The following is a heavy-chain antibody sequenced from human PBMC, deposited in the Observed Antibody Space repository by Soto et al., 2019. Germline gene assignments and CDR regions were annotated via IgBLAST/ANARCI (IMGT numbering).Heavy chain of an antibody. V-gene: IGHV3-30*18. CDR2: ISNDGSDK. CDR3: AKGDHDKGDLNWFVP. CDR1: GFSFNNYG. D-gene: IGHD4-17*01. Sequence: QVQLVESGGGVVQPGRSLRLSCAASGFSFNNYGMHWVRQALGKGPEWVAVISNDGSDKYYADSVKGRFTVSRDNSRNTLYLQMSILKPEDTALYHCAKGDHDKGDLNWFVPGGQGTRVTVS. J-gene: IGHJ5*02.